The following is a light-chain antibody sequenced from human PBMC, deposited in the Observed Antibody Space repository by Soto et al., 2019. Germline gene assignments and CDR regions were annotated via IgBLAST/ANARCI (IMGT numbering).Light chain of an antibody. CDR2: GAS. CDR3: QQYGISPHT. CDR1: QSVSSSY. Sequence: EIVLTQSPGTLSLSPGERATLSCRASQSVSSSYLAWYQQKPGQAPRLLIYGASSRATGIPDRFSGSGSGTHFTLTISRLEPEDFAVYYCQQYGISPHTFGQGTKVEIK. J-gene: IGKJ1*01. V-gene: IGKV3-20*01.